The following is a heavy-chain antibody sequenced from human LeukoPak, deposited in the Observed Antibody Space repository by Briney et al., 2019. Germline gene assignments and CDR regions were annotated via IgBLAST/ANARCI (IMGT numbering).Heavy chain of an antibody. J-gene: IGHJ4*02. Sequence: GGSLRLSCAASGFTFDDYAMHWVRQAPGKGLEWVSGISWNSGSIGHADSVKGRFTISRDNAKNSLYLQMNSLRAEDTAVYYCARLAATVDYWGQGTLVTVSS. CDR1: GFTFDDYA. D-gene: IGHD6-25*01. CDR2: ISWNSGSI. V-gene: IGHV3-9*01. CDR3: ARLAATVDY.